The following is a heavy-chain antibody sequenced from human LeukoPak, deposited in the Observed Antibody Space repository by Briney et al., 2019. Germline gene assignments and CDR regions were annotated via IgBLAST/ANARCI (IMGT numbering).Heavy chain of an antibody. J-gene: IGHJ5*02. Sequence: SETLSLTYTVSGDSFTSVTDYWAWIRQPPGKGLEWIASGDYSGGTYYNPSLESRVAISADMSKNQFSLKLSSVTAADTAVYYCARTQFGVVTTRSQSIWHDPWGQGTLVTVSS. CDR1: GDSFTSVTDY. CDR3: ARTQFGVVTTRSQSIWHDP. D-gene: IGHD3-3*01. CDR2: GDYSGGT. V-gene: IGHV4-39*07.